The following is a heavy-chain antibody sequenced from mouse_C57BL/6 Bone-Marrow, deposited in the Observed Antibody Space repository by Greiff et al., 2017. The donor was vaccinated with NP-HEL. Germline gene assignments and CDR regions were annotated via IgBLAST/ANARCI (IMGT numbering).Heavy chain of an antibody. Sequence: EVKLQESGPELVKPGASVKISCKASGYSFTDYNMNWVKQSNGKSLEWIGVINPNYGTTSYNQKFKGKATLTVDTSSSTAYMQPNSLTSEDSAVYYCARAGSAWFAYWGQGTLVTVSA. V-gene: IGHV1-39*01. CDR3: ARAGSAWFAY. CDR1: GYSFTDYN. CDR2: INPNYGTT. J-gene: IGHJ3*01.